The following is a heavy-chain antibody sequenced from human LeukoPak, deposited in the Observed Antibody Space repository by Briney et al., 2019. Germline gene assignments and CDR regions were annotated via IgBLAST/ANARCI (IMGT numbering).Heavy chain of an antibody. CDR1: GFTFSSYS. CDR2: ISSSSSYI. CDR3: ARAKFREAAVED. V-gene: IGHV3-21*01. J-gene: IGHJ4*02. D-gene: IGHD6-13*01. Sequence: PGGSLRLSCAASGFTFSSYSMNWVRQAPGKGLEWVSSISSSSSYIYYADSVKGRFTISRDNAKNSLYLQMNSLRAEDTAVYYCARAKFREAAVEDWGQGTLVTVSS.